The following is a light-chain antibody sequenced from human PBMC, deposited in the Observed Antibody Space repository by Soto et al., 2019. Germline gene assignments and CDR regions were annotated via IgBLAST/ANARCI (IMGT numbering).Light chain of an antibody. CDR1: QSVSSN. V-gene: IGKV3-15*01. Sequence: EIVMTQSPATLSLSPGERATLSCRASQSVSSNLAWYHQKPGQAPSLLIYGASTRATGIPARFSGSGSGTEFTLTISSLQSEDFAVYYCQQYNNSPRTFGQGTKVEIK. CDR3: QQYNNSPRT. J-gene: IGKJ1*01. CDR2: GAS.